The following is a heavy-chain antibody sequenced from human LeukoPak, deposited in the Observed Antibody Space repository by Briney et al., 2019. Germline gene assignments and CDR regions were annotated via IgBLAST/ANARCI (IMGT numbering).Heavy chain of an antibody. D-gene: IGHD3-10*01. Sequence: SETLSLTCTVSGDSISTYYWSWIRQPPGKGLEWIGYIYYRVTSDYNPSLKSRATMSVDMSTRQISLKLSSVTAADTAVYYCARAVGGDGSGSLWGLGTLVTVSS. V-gene: IGHV4-59*01. CDR1: GDSISTYY. CDR2: IYYRVTS. J-gene: IGHJ4*02. CDR3: ARAVGGDGSGSL.